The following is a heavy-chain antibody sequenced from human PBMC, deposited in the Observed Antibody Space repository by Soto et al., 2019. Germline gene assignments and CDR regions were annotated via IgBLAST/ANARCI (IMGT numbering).Heavy chain of an antibody. D-gene: IGHD3-10*01. CDR2: ISGSGGST. V-gene: IGHV3-23*01. Sequence: GGSLRLSCAASGFTFSSYAMSWVRQAPGKGLEWVSAISGSGGSTYYADSVKGRFTISRDNSKNTLYLQMNSLRAEDTAVYYCEKHYYGSGSYNWFDPWGQGTLVNVSS. J-gene: IGHJ5*02. CDR1: GFTFSSYA. CDR3: EKHYYGSGSYNWFDP.